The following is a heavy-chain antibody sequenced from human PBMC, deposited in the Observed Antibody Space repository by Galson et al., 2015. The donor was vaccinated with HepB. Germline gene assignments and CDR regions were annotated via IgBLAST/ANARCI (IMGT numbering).Heavy chain of an antibody. D-gene: IGHD3-10*01. CDR2: IDPSDSYT. Sequence: SGAEVKKPVESLRISCKGSGYTFTAFWITWVRQIHGKGLAWMGRIDPSDSYTHSSPSFQGHVTISADKSITTAYRQWSSLKASDTAMYYCASRHSYFRSGTWYNVSDYWGQGTLVTVSS. CDR3: ASRHSYFRSGTWYNVSDY. V-gene: IGHV5-10-1*01. CDR1: GYTFTAFW. J-gene: IGHJ4*02.